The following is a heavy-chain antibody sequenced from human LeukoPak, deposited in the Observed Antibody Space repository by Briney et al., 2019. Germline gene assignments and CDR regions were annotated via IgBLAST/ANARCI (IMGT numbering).Heavy chain of an antibody. J-gene: IGHJ4*02. V-gene: IGHV3-30*02. CDR3: ARVGNYYGSGSYYKGLDY. Sequence: GGSLRLSCAASGFTFSSIGMHWVRQAPGKGLEWLAFIRYDGSNKYYADSMKGRLTISRDNSKNTLYLEMNSLRAEDTAVYYCARVGNYYGSGSYYKGLDYWGQGTLVTVSS. CDR2: IRYDGSNK. D-gene: IGHD3-10*01. CDR1: GFTFSSIG.